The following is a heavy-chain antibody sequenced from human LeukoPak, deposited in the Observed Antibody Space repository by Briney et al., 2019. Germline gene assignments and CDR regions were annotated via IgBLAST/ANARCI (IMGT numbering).Heavy chain of an antibody. CDR1: GYSFTYYY. CDR3: ARGEYEAFDI. V-gene: IGHV1-46*01. CDR2: INASVGET. Sequence: ASVKVSCNASGYSFTYYYMHWLRQAPGQGLEWMGIINASVGETTDAQQFQARVTMTRDMSTSTVYMELSSLKSEDTAVYYCARGEYEAFDIWGQGTMVTVSS. J-gene: IGHJ3*02. D-gene: IGHD3-10*01.